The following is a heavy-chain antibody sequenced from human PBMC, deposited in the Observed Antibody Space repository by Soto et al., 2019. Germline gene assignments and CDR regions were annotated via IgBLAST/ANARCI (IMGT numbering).Heavy chain of an antibody. CDR1: GFTFGDFA. J-gene: IGHJ6*02. Sequence: PGGSLRLSCTGSGFTFGDFALSWVRQAPGQGLEWVAFIRSKPYGGTTEYAASVKGRFTISRDDSKSIAYLQMNSLKAEDTAVYFCTRVAYSNYGMDVWGQGTTVTVSS. CDR2: IRSKPYGGTT. CDR3: TRVAYSNYGMDV. V-gene: IGHV3-49*04. D-gene: IGHD6-13*01.